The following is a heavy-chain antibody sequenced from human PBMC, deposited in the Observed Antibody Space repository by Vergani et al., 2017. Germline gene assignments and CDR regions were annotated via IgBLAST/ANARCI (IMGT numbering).Heavy chain of an antibody. CDR1: GGSISSYY. Sequence: QVQLQESGPGLVKPSETLSLTCTVSGGSISSYYWSWIRQPPGKGLEWIGYIYYSGSTNYNPSLKSRVTISVDTSKNQFSLKLSSVTAADTAVYYCARQGHHVFGYFDYRGQGTLVTVSS. CDR2: IYYSGST. V-gene: IGHV4-59*01. CDR3: ARQGHHVFGYFDY. D-gene: IGHD3-10*02. J-gene: IGHJ4*02.